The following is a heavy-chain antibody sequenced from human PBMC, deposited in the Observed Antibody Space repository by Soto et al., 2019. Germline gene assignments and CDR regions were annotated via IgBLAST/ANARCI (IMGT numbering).Heavy chain of an antibody. CDR3: ARDSPIGSTYSGYDAIDS. J-gene: IGHJ4*02. D-gene: IGHD5-12*01. Sequence: SVKVSCKASGGTFSTTTFTWVRQAPGQGLEWMGRTIPILDVADYAQDFQGRVTITADKSTGTAYMELTSLTSKDTAGYYCARDSPIGSTYSGYDAIDSWGQGTRVTVSS. CDR1: GGTFSTTT. CDR2: TIPILDVA. V-gene: IGHV1-69*04.